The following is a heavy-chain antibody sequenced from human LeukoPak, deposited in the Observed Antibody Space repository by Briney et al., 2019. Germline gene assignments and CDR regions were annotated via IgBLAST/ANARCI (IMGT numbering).Heavy chain of an antibody. D-gene: IGHD5-24*01. CDR3: AKDYNDGYNYRH. Sequence: GGSLRLSCAASGFTFSSYGMHWVRQAPGKGLEWVAVIWYDGSNKYYADSVKGRFTISRDNSKNTLYLQMNSLRAEESAGENSAKDYNDGYNYRHWGQRTLVTVSS. CDR2: IWYDGSNK. CDR1: GFTFSSYG. J-gene: IGHJ4*02. V-gene: IGHV3-33*06.